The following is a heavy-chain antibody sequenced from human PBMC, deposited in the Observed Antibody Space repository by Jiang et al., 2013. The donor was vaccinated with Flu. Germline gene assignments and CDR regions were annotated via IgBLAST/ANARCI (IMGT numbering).Heavy chain of an antibody. CDR3: ARGARTYSGRPRFDFFDY. CDR1: GYTFTGYY. Sequence: SGAEVKKPGASVKVSCKASGYTFTGYYIHWVRQAPGQGLEWMGWINPNIGDTTYAQKFQGRVTMTRDTSISTAYMELRRLRSDDTAVYYCARGARTYSGRPRFDFFDYWGQGTLVTVSS. J-gene: IGHJ4*02. CDR2: INPNIGDT. V-gene: IGHV1-2*02. D-gene: IGHD3-10*01.